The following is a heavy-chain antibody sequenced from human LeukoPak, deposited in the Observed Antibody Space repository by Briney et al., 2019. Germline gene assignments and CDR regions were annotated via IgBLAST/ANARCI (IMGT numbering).Heavy chain of an antibody. CDR3: AKEESQWLVTSSFDY. J-gene: IGHJ4*02. CDR1: GFTFRSYS. V-gene: IGHV3-23*01. D-gene: IGHD6-19*01. Sequence: GGSLRRSCAASGFTFRSYSMSWVRQAPGKGLEWFSAISGSGGSTYYADSVKCRVTISRDNSKTTLYLQMNSLRAEDTAVYYCAKEESQWLVTSSFDYWGQGTLVTVSS. CDR2: ISGSGGST.